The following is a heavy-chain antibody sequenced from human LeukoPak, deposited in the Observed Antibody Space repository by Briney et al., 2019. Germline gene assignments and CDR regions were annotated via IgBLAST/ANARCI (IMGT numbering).Heavy chain of an antibody. Sequence: PGGSLRLSCAASGFSFNKYRMHWVRQAPGKGLEWVGLIYSDGRNKYYADSVKGRFTISRDNSKDTLYLQMSGLRAEDTAVYYCAREKSMAGIGGADFWGQGTLVTVSS. CDR2: IYSDGRNK. CDR3: AREKSMAGIGGADF. CDR1: GFSFNKYR. V-gene: IGHV3-33*01. J-gene: IGHJ4*02. D-gene: IGHD3-16*01.